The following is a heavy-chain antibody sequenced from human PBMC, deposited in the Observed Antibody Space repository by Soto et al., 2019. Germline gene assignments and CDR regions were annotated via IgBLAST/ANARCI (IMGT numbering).Heavy chain of an antibody. CDR2: SNHSGST. V-gene: IGHV4-34*01. J-gene: IGHJ6*02. D-gene: IGHD4-4*01. CDR3: ARVRTATVRASRQGRYPGPRAYGMDF. Sequence: PXETLSLPGAVYGGSFSGYYWSWIRQPPGKGLEWIGESNHSGSTNYNPSLKSRVTISLDTSKNQFSLKLSSVTAADTAVYYCARVRTATVRASRQGRYPGPRAYGMDFWGQGTTVTVSS. CDR1: GGSFSGYY.